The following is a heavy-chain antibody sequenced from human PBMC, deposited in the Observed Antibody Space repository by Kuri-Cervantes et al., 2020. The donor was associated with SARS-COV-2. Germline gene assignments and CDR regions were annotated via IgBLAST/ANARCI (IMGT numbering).Heavy chain of an antibody. CDR3: ARARAAAGTFIEYFQH. D-gene: IGHD6-13*01. V-gene: IGHV3-30-3*01. Sequence: GESLKISCTASGFTFSSYAMHWVRQAPGKGLEWVAVISYDGSNKYYADSVKGRFTISRDNSKNTLYLQMNSLRAEDTAVHYCARARAAAGTFIEYFQHWGQGTLVTVSS. CDR1: GFTFSSYA. CDR2: ISYDGSNK. J-gene: IGHJ1*01.